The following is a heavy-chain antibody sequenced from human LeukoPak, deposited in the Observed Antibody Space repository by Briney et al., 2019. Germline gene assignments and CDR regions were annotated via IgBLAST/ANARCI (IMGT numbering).Heavy chain of an antibody. D-gene: IGHD5-18*01. V-gene: IGHV1-69*05. J-gene: IGHJ4*02. Sequence: GASVKVSCKASGGTFSSYAISWVRQAPGQGLEWMGRIIPIFGTANYAQKFQGRVTITTDESTSTAYMELSSLRSEDTAVYYCLVDTAMVTGEGFDYWGQGTLVTASS. CDR3: LVDTAMVTGEGFDY. CDR2: IIPIFGTA. CDR1: GGTFSSYA.